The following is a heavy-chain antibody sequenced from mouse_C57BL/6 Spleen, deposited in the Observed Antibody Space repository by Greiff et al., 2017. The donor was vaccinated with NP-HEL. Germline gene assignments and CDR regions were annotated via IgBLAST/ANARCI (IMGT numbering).Heavy chain of an antibody. D-gene: IGHD2-3*01. CDR3: VRDGPYAMDY. V-gene: IGHV10-1*01. Sequence: DVKLVESGGGLVQPKGSLKLSCAASGFSFNTYAMNWVRQAPGKGLEWVARIRSKSNNYATYYADSVKDRFTISRDDSESMLYLQMNNLKTEDTAMYYCVRDGPYAMDYWGQGTSVTVSS. CDR1: GFSFNTYA. J-gene: IGHJ4*01. CDR2: IRSKSNNYAT.